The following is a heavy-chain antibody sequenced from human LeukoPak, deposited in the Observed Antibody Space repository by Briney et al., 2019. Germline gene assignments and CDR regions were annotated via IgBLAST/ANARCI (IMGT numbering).Heavy chain of an antibody. CDR1: GFTLSSFV. J-gene: IGHJ6*03. CDR3: VKGERKYYYHYMDV. V-gene: IGHV3-33*06. CDR2: IWADGSSQ. Sequence: PGGSLRLSCEASGFTLSSFVMHWVRQAPGKGLEWVAVIWADGSSQYYADSVKGRFTISRDNSNNTMFLELGSLKPGDTGLYYSVKGERKYYYHYMDVWGKGTSVTVSS.